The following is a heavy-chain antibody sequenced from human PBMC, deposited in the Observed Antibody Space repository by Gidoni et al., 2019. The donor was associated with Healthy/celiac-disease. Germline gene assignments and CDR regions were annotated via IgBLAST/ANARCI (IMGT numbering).Heavy chain of an antibody. D-gene: IGHD1-26*01. CDR3: ARDLSGSYVEKNDY. Sequence: SISSSSSYIYYADSVKGRFTISRDNAKNSLYLQMNSLRAEDTAVYYCARDLSGSYVEKNDYWGQGTLVTVSS. J-gene: IGHJ4*02. V-gene: IGHV3-21*01. CDR2: ISSSSSYI.